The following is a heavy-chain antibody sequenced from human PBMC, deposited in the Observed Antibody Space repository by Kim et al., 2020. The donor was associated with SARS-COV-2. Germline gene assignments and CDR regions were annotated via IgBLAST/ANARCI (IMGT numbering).Heavy chain of an antibody. CDR3: ASRNSSWYWDNWFDP. CDR2: IIPIFGTA. CDR1: GGTFSSYA. Sequence: SVKVSCKASGGTFSSYAITWVRQAPGQGLEWMGGIIPIFGTANYAQKFQGRVTITADESTSTAYMELSSLRSEDTAVYYCASRNSSWYWDNWFDPWGQGTLVTVSS. D-gene: IGHD6-13*01. V-gene: IGHV1-69*13. J-gene: IGHJ5*02.